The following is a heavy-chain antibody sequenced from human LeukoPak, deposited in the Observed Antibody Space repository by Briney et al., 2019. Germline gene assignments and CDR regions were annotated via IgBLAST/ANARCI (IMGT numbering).Heavy chain of an antibody. J-gene: IGHJ4*02. V-gene: IGHV2-5*01. Sequence: SGPTLVKPTQTLTLTCTFSGFSLSTSGVGVGWIRQPPGKALEWLALIYWNDDKRYSPSLKSRLTITKDTSKNQVVLTMTNMDPVDTATYYCARSNSYYDYVWGSYCPPPPWAYWGQGTLVTVSS. D-gene: IGHD3-16*01. CDR1: GFSLSTSGVG. CDR3: ARSNSYYDYVWGSYCPPPPWAY. CDR2: IYWNDDK.